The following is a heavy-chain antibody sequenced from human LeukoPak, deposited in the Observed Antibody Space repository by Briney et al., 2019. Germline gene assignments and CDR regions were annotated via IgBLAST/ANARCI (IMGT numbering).Heavy chain of an antibody. CDR2: IYYSGST. D-gene: IGHD1-26*01. Sequence: PSETLSLTCTVSGGSISSYYWSWIRQPPGKGLEWIGYIYYSGSTNYNPSLKSRVTISVDTSKNQFSLKLSSVTAADTAVYYCARVVVSGYVDYWGQGTLVTVSS. J-gene: IGHJ4*02. CDR3: ARVVVSGYVDY. V-gene: IGHV4-59*01. CDR1: GGSISSYY.